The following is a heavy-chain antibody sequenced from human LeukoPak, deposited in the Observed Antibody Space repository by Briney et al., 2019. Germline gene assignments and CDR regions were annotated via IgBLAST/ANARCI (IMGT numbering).Heavy chain of an antibody. D-gene: IGHD2-15*01. CDR1: GFTFSSSA. V-gene: IGHV3-21*01. J-gene: IGHJ5*02. Sequence: PGGSLRLSCAGSGFTFSSSAMNWVRQVPGKGLEWVSSIDYDSSHIYYAASVRGRFSISRDNARDSVYLQMDSLRAEDTAVYYCAREPLGYCTSASCPRWFDPRGQGTLVTVSS. CDR3: AREPLGYCTSASCPRWFDP. CDR2: IDYDSSHI.